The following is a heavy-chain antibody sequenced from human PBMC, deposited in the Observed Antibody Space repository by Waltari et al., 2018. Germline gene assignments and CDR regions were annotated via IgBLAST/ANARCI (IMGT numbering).Heavy chain of an antibody. Sequence: QVQLQQWGAGLLKPSETLSLTCAVYGGSFSGYYWSWIRQPPGKGLEWIGEINHSGSTNYNPSLKSRVTISVDTSKNQFSLKLSSVTAADTAVYYCARGSSSWWRNFDYWGQGTLVTVSS. D-gene: IGHD6-6*01. J-gene: IGHJ4*02. CDR1: GGSFSGYY. CDR2: INHSGST. CDR3: ARGSSSWWRNFDY. V-gene: IGHV4-34*01.